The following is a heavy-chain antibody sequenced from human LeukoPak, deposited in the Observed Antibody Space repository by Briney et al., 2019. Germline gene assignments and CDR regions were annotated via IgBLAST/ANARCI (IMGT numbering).Heavy chain of an antibody. CDR3: VRGTGY. V-gene: IGHV3-64D*06. J-gene: IGHJ4*02. CDR1: GFTFSTYV. Sequence: GGSLRLSCSVSGFTFSTYVMHWVRQAPGKGLEYVSAISSNGDNTYYADSVKGRFTISRDSSKNTLYLQMSSLRADDTAVNYCVRGTGYWGQGTLVTVSS. CDR2: ISSNGDNT.